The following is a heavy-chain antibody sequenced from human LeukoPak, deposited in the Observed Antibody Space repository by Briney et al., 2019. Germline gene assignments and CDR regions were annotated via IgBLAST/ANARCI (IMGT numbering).Heavy chain of an antibody. J-gene: IGHJ3*02. V-gene: IGHV3-23*01. Sequence: GGSLRLSCAASGFTFSSYAMSWVRQAPGQGLEWVSAISRNGGSTYYADSVKGRVTISRDNSNNTLYLQMNSLRSDDTAVYYCAKIEGYGHYPYDAFDIWGQGTMVTVSS. CDR1: GFTFSSYA. CDR2: ISRNGGST. D-gene: IGHD4-17*01. CDR3: AKIEGYGHYPYDAFDI.